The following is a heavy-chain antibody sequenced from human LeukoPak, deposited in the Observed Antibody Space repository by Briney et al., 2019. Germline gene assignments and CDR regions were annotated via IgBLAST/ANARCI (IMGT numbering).Heavy chain of an antibody. CDR1: GYTLTELS. Sequence: ASVKVSCTVSGYTLTELSMHWVQQAPGKGLEWMGGFDPEDGETIYAQKFQGRVTMTEDTSTDTAYMELSSLRSEDTAVYYCATDLWGVRGVQPFYNWFDPWGQGTLVTVSS. V-gene: IGHV1-24*01. J-gene: IGHJ5*02. CDR3: ATDLWGVRGVQPFYNWFDP. CDR2: FDPEDGET. D-gene: IGHD3-10*01.